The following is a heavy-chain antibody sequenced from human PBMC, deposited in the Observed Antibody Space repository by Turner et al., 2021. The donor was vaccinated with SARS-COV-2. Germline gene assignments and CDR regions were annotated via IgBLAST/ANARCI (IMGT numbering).Heavy chain of an antibody. J-gene: IGHJ4*02. CDR2: IDWDDDK. D-gene: IGHD6-13*01. CDR1: GFGLSTSGMC. Sequence: QVTSWESGPPLVNPPQTLTLTCTLTGFGLSTSGMCVTWIRQPPGKALEWLAGIDWDDDKYYSTSLKTRLTTSKDTSKNQVVLTMTNMDPVDTATYDCARTPATIVAGDYWGQGTLVTVSS. V-gene: IGHV2-70*15. CDR3: ARTPATIVAGDY.